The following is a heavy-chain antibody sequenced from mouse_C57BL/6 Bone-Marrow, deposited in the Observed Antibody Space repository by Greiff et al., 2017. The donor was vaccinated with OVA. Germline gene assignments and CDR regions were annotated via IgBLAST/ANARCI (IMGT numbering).Heavy chain of an antibody. CDR3: TTGCLYDGYPRAMDY. J-gene: IGHJ4*01. CDR2: IDPENGDT. V-gene: IGHV14-4*01. Sequence: VQLQQSGAELVRPGASVKLSCTASGFNIKDDYMHWVKQRPEQGLEWIGWIDPENGDTEYDSKFQGKATITADTSSNTAYLQLSSLTSEDTAVYYCTTGCLYDGYPRAMDYWCQGTSITVTS. CDR1: GFNIKDDY. D-gene: IGHD2-3*01.